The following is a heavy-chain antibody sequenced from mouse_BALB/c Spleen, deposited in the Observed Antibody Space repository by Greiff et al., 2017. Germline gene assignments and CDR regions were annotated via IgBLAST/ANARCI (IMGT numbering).Heavy chain of an antibody. CDR3: ARHEEWDVPLDY. CDR2: FYPGSGSI. Sequence: VQLQQSGAELVQPGASVKLSCKASGYTFTEYIIHWVKQRPGQGLEWIGWFYPGSGSITYNEKFKDKATLTADKSSSSVYMELSRFTSEASAVYFCARHEEWDVPLDYWGQGTTLTVSS. CDR1: GYTFTEYI. D-gene: IGHD4-1*01. J-gene: IGHJ2*01. V-gene: IGHV1-62-2*01.